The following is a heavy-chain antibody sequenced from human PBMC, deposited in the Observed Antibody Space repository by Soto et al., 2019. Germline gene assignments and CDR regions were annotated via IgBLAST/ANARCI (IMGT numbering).Heavy chain of an antibody. CDR3: ARDLFSGWYNWFDP. V-gene: IGHV1-18*04. CDR1: GYTFTSYG. Sequence: ASVKVSCKASGYTFTSYGISWVRQAPGQGLEWMGWISAYNGNTNYAQKLQGRVTMTTDTSTSTACMELRSLRSDDTAVYYCARDLFSGWYNWFDPWGQGTLVTVSS. J-gene: IGHJ5*02. D-gene: IGHD6-19*01. CDR2: ISAYNGNT.